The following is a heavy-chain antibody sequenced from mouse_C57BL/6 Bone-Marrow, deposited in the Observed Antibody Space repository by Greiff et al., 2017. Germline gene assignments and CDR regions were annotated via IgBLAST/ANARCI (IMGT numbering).Heavy chain of an antibody. D-gene: IGHD1-1*01. CDR3: ARHGDYYGSSPWFAY. CDR2: INSDGGST. V-gene: IGHV5-2*01. CDR1: EYEFPSHD. Sequence: DVKLVESGGGLVQPGESLKLSCESNEYEFPSHDMSWVRKTPEKRLELVAAINSDGGSTYYPDTMERRFIISRDNTKKTLYLQMRSLGSEDTALYDCARHGDYYGSSPWFAYWGQGTLVTVAA. J-gene: IGHJ3*01.